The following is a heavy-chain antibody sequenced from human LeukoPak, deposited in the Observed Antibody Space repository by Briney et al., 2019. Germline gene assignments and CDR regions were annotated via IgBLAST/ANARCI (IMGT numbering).Heavy chain of an antibody. Sequence: GGSLRLSCAASGFTFSSYAMHWVRQAPGKGLEWVAVISYGGSNKYYADSVKGRFTISRDNSKNTLYLQMNSLRAEDTAVYYCARAGLGFGELSNNWFDPWGQGTLVTVSS. CDR1: GFTFSSYA. J-gene: IGHJ5*02. D-gene: IGHD3-10*01. V-gene: IGHV3-30-3*01. CDR3: ARAGLGFGELSNNWFDP. CDR2: ISYGGSNK.